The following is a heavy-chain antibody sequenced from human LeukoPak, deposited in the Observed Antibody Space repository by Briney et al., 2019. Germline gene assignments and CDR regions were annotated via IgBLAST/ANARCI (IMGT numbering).Heavy chain of an antibody. CDR1: GGSISSYY. CDR2: IYTSGST. Sequence: SETLSLTCTVSGGSISSYYWSWIRQPAGKGLEWIGRIYTSGSTNYNPSLKSRVTMSVDTSKNQFSLKLSSVTAADTAVYYCATVTCSSSAYYYYYYYMDVWGKGTTVTVSS. J-gene: IGHJ6*03. CDR3: ATVTCSSSAYYYYYYYMDV. V-gene: IGHV4-4*07. D-gene: IGHD6-6*01.